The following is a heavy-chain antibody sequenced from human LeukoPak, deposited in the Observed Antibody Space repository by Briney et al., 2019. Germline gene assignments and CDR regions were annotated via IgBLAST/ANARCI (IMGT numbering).Heavy chain of an antibody. V-gene: IGHV1-18*01. CDR2: ISAYNGNT. CDR1: GYTFTSYV. Sequence: AASVNVSCQASGYTFTSYVISWVRQAPGQGREWMGWISAYNGNTNYARKLQGRVTMTTDTSTSTAYMELRSLRSDDTAVYYCARFLEWLFHFDYWGQGTLVTVSS. D-gene: IGHD3-3*01. J-gene: IGHJ4*02. CDR3: ARFLEWLFHFDY.